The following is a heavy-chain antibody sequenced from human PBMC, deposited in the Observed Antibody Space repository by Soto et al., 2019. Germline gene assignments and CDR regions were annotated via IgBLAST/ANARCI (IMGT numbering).Heavy chain of an antibody. CDR1: GYTFTGYY. D-gene: IGHD6-19*01. V-gene: IGHV1-2*02. CDR3: ARVGWNYYYGMDV. J-gene: IGHJ6*02. Sequence: ASVKVSCKASGYTFTGYYMHCVRQAPGQGLEWMGWINPNSGGTNYAQKFQGRVTMTRDTSISTAYMELSRLRSDDTAVYYCARVGWNYYYGMDVWGQGTTVTVSS. CDR2: INPNSGGT.